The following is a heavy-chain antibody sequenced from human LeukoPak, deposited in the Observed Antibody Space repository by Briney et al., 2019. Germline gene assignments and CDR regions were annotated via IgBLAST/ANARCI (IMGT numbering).Heavy chain of an antibody. V-gene: IGHV4-34*01. CDR1: GGSFSGYY. CDR3: AREKGGSYTGSDY. D-gene: IGHD1-26*01. J-gene: IGHJ4*02. Sequence: SETLSLTCAVYGGSFSGYYWSWIRQPPGKGLEWIGEINHSGSTNYNPSLKSRVTISVDTSKNQFSLKLSSVTAADTAVYYCAREKGGSYTGSDYWGQGTLVTVSS. CDR2: INHSGST.